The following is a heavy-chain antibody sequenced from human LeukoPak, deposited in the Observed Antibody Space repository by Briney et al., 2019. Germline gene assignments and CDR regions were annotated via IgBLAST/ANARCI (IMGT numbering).Heavy chain of an antibody. J-gene: IGHJ4*02. D-gene: IGHD2-15*01. CDR3: AAEGQWSLVHYFNS. V-gene: IGHV1-24*01. CDR2: FDPEDAEV. Sequence: ASVKVSCKVSGNTLTDLSIHWVRQAPEKGLDWMGGFDPEDAEVIYAEKFQDRVTMTEDPSADTAYLELSSLRSEDTAVYYCAAEGQWSLVHYFNSWGQGTLVTVS. CDR1: GNTLTDLS.